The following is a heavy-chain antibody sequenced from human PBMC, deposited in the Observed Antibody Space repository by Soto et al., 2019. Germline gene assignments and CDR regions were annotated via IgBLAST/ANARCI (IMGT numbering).Heavy chain of an antibody. J-gene: IGHJ5*01. V-gene: IGHV3-23*01. CDR2: IGGGGTDT. CDR1: RFIFSDFA. CDR3: AKDAVPYNGKWDWFDS. D-gene: IGHD1-26*01. Sequence: DVQLLESGGGLVQPGGSLILSCAASRFIFSDFAMSWVRRAPGKGLEWVSAIGGGGTDTYYEDSVKGRFTISRDNSKNTLYLQMNSLRDEDTAVYYCAKDAVPYNGKWDWFDSWGQGTLVTVSS.